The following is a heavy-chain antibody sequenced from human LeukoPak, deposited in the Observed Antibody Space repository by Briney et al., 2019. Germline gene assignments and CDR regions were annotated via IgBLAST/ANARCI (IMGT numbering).Heavy chain of an antibody. Sequence: SETLSLTCTVSDGSISSATYYWGWIRQPPNKGLDWIGSFFYTGSTYYSPSLKSRVTISVGTSESQVSLKLSSVTAADTAVYYCARGKYIDSGSYNVFDSWGQGILVTVSS. CDR3: ARGKYIDSGSYNVFDS. CDR2: FFYTGST. CDR1: DGSISSATYY. J-gene: IGHJ4*02. V-gene: IGHV4-39*07. D-gene: IGHD3-10*01.